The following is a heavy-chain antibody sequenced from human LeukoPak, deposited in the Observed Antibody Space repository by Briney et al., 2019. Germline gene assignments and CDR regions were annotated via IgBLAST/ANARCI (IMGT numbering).Heavy chain of an antibody. V-gene: IGHV3-33*01. D-gene: IGHD3-22*01. J-gene: IGHJ4*02. CDR3: ARDRGDYYDSSGCLDY. Sequence: GGSLRLSCAASGFTFGSYGMHWVRQAPGKGLEWVAVIWYDGSNKYYADSVKGRFTISRDNSKNTLYLQMNSLRAEDTAVYYCARDRGDYYDSSGCLDYWGQGTLVTVSS. CDR2: IWYDGSNK. CDR1: GFTFGSYG.